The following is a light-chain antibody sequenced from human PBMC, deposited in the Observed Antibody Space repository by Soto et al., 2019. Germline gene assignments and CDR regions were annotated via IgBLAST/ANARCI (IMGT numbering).Light chain of an antibody. CDR3: QQHSYGAPWT. CDR1: ENVRTF. J-gene: IGKJ1*01. CDR2: GAS. V-gene: IGKV3-11*01. Sequence: EVVLTQSPATLSLSPGERATLSCRASENVRTFVDWYQQKPGQAPRLLIYGASNRATGIPARFSGSVSGTDFTLTIRDLEPEDFAVYYCQQHSYGAPWTFGQGTRVEIQ.